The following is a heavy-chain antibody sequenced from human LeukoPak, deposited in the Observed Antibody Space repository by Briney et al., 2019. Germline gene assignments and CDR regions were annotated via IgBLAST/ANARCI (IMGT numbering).Heavy chain of an antibody. Sequence: SETLSLTCTVSGGSISSYYWSWIRQPPGKGLEWIGYIYHTGHTEYNPSLKSRVSISLDTSKSQFSLKLSSVTAADTAVYYCARHRFGHLFDTWGQGTLVTVSS. D-gene: IGHD3-16*01. J-gene: IGHJ4*02. CDR1: GGSISSYY. V-gene: IGHV4-59*01. CDR3: ARHRFGHLFDT. CDR2: IYHTGHT.